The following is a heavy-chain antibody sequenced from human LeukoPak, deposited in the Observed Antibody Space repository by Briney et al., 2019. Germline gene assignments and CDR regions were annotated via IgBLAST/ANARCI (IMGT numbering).Heavy chain of an antibody. D-gene: IGHD6-13*01. CDR2: IYPGGSDT. V-gene: IGHV5-51*01. CDR1: GYSFTSYW. J-gene: IGHJ4*02. Sequence: GESLKISCKGSGYSFTSYWIGWVRQLPGRGLEWMGIIYPGGSDTRYRPSFQGQVTISADKSISTAYLQWSSLKAADTAMYYCERATLLGIAAAGSPFDYWGQGTLVTVSS. CDR3: ERATLLGIAAAGSPFDY.